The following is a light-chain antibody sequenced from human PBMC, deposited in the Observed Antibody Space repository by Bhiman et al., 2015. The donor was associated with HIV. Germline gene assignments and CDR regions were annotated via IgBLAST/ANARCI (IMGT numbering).Light chain of an antibody. Sequence: QSALTQPASVSGSPGQSITISCTGTSSDVGGYNYVSWYQQYPGKAPKLMIYDVSNRPSGVPNRFSGSKSDNTASLTISGLQAEDEADYYCSSYSSSSTLLFGTGTKVTVL. CDR1: SSDVGGYNY. V-gene: IGLV2-14*03. J-gene: IGLJ1*01. CDR3: SSYSSSSTLL. CDR2: DVS.